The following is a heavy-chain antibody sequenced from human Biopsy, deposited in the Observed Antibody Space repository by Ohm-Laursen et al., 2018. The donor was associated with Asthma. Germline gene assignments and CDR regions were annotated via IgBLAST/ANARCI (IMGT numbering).Heavy chain of an antibody. CDR3: ARDREVYGSGIGALYYYYYYGMDV. CDR1: GFTFSDYY. CDR2: ISSSGSTI. D-gene: IGHD3-10*01. Sequence: SLRLSCAASGFTFSDYYMSWIRQAPGKELEWVSYISSSGSTIYYADSVKGRFTISRDNAKNSLYLQMNSLRAEDTAVYYCARDREVYGSGIGALYYYYYYGMDVWGQGTTVTVSS. J-gene: IGHJ6*02. V-gene: IGHV3-11*01.